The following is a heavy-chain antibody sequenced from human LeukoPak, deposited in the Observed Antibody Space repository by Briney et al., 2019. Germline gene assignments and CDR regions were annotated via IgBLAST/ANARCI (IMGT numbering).Heavy chain of an antibody. CDR3: ARDGYSMGKTFDY. J-gene: IGHJ4*02. Sequence: GGSLRLSCAASGFTFSSYSMNWVRQAPGKGLEWVSSLSSSSSYIYYADSVKGRFTISRDNAKNSLYLQMNSLRAEDTAVYYCARDGYSMGKTFDYWGQGTLVTVSS. V-gene: IGHV3-21*01. CDR1: GFTFSSYS. D-gene: IGHD2/OR15-2a*01. CDR2: LSSSSSYI.